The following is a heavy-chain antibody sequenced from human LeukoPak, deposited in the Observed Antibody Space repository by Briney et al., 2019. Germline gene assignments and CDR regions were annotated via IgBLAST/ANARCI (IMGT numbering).Heavy chain of an antibody. CDR3: ATHAGGLREAPFDY. CDR2: IHYSGST. D-gene: IGHD4-23*01. Sequence: SETLSLTCTVSAGSIRSYYWTWIRQPPGKGLELIGYIHYSGSTNYNPSFTSRVTMSVDTSKNRFSLKLSSVTAADTAVYYCATHAGGLREAPFDYWGQGTLVSVSS. CDR1: AGSIRSYY. V-gene: IGHV4-59*01. J-gene: IGHJ4*02.